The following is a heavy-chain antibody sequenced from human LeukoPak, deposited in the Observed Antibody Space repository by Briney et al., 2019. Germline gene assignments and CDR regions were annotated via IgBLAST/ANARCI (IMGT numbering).Heavy chain of an antibody. CDR1: GFTVTNNY. J-gene: IGHJ4*02. CDR3: TTPSTSLTGYSDY. Sequence: PGGSLRLSCEVSGFTVTNNYMSWVRQAPGKGLEWVGRIKSKTDGGTTDYAAPVKGRFTISRDDSKNTLYLQMNSLKTEDTAVYYCTTPSTSLTGYSDYWDQGTLVTVSS. CDR2: IKSKTDGGTT. D-gene: IGHD3-9*01. V-gene: IGHV3-15*01.